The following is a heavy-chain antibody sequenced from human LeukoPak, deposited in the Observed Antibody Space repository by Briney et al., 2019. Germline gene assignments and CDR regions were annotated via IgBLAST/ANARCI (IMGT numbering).Heavy chain of an antibody. D-gene: IGHD3-22*01. Sequence: GGSLRLSCAASGFTFSSYAMHWVRQAPGKGLEWVAVISYDGSNKYYADSVKGRFTISRDNSKNTLYLQMNSLRAEDTAVYYCATRYYYDSSGTLTGWGQGTLVTVSS. J-gene: IGHJ4*02. CDR3: ATRYYYDSSGTLTG. V-gene: IGHV3-30-3*01. CDR1: GFTFSSYA. CDR2: ISYDGSNK.